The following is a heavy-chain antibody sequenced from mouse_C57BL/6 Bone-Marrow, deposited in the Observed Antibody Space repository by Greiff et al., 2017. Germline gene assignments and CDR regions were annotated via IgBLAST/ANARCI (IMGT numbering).Heavy chain of an antibody. CDR1: GYTFTSYW. J-gene: IGHJ2*01. V-gene: IGHV1-69*01. Sequence: QVQLQQPGAELVMPGASVKLSCKASGYTFTSYWMHWVKQRPGQGLEWIGEVGPSDSYTNYNQKFKGKATLTVDKSSSTAYMQLSSLTSEDSAVSSCARRALDYWGQGTTLTVSS. D-gene: IGHD3-1*01. CDR3: ARRALDY. CDR2: VGPSDSYT.